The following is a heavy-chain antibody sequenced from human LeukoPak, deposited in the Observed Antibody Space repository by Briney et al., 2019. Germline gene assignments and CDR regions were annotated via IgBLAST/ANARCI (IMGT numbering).Heavy chain of an antibody. D-gene: IGHD2-2*01. CDR2: IRYDGSNK. CDR1: GFTFSSYG. CDR3: AKDEPSSTSTDAFDI. V-gene: IGHV3-30*02. Sequence: GGSLRLSCAASGFTFSSYGMHWVRQAPGKGLEWVAIIRYDGSNKYYADSVKGRFTISRDNSKNTLYLQMNSLRAEDTAVYYCAKDEPSSTSTDAFDIWGQGTMVTVSS. J-gene: IGHJ3*02.